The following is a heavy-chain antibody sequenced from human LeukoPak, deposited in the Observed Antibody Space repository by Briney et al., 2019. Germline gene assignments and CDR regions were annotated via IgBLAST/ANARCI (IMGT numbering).Heavy chain of an antibody. CDR1: GFTFSSYG. J-gene: IGHJ4*02. D-gene: IGHD1-14*01. Sequence: GGSLSLSCAASGFTFSSYGMTWVRQAPGKGLEWVSAIGGGGSITYYADSVKGRFTISRDNSKNTLYLQMNSLRDEDTATYYCAKSTTVGNHDARGLYYCGQGTLVTVSS. CDR2: IGGGGSIT. V-gene: IGHV3-23*01. CDR3: AKSTTVGNHDARGLYY.